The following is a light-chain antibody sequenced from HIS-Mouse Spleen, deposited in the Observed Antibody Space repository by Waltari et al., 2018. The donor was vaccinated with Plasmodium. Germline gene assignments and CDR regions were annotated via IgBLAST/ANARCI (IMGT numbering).Light chain of an antibody. CDR3: SSYTSSSTWV. J-gene: IGLJ3*02. V-gene: IGLV2-14*03. CDR1: SRDVGGYNY. Sequence: SALTQPASVSGSPGQSITISCPGTSRDVGGYNYVSWYQQPPGKAPKLMIYDVGNRPSGVSNRFSGSKSGNTASLTISGLQAEDEADYYCSSYTSSSTWVFGGGTKLTVL. CDR2: DVG.